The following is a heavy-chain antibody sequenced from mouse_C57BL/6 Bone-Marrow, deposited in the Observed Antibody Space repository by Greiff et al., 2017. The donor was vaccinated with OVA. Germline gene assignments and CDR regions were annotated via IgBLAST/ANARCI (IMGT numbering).Heavy chain of an antibody. CDR2: ISNGGGST. CDR1: GFTFSDYY. V-gene: IGHV5-12*01. Sequence: EVMLVESGGGLVQPGGSLKLSCAASGFTFSDYYMYWVRQTPEKRLEWVAYISNGGGSTYYPDTVKGRFTISRDNAKNTLYLQMSRLKSEDTAMYYCARLGGSSYEYFDYWGQGTTLTVSS. D-gene: IGHD1-1*01. J-gene: IGHJ2*01. CDR3: ARLGGSSYEYFDY.